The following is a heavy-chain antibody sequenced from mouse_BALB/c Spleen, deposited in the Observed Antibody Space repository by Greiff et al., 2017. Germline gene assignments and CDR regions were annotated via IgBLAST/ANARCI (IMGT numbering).Heavy chain of an antibody. D-gene: IGHD2-3*01. CDR1: GYTFTSYW. V-gene: IGHV1-69*02. Sequence: VQLQQPGAELVKPGAPVKLSCKASGYTFTSYWMNWVKQRPGRGLEWIGRIDPSDSETHYNQKFKDKATLTVDKSSSTAYIQLSSLTSEDSAVYYCARRYDGYPNWYFDVWGAGTTVTVSS. J-gene: IGHJ1*01. CDR2: IDPSDSET. CDR3: ARRYDGYPNWYFDV.